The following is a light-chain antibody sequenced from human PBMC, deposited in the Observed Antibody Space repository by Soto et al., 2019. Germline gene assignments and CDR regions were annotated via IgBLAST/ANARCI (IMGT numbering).Light chain of an antibody. CDR2: GAS. Sequence: EIVMTQSPATLSVSPGERVTLSCRASQSVSSNLAWYQQKPGQAPRLLIYGASTRATGIPARFSGSGSGTELTLTIISLQSEDFAVYYCQQYNNWPPYTFGQGTKLEIK. CDR1: QSVSSN. V-gene: IGKV3-15*01. CDR3: QQYNNWPPYT. J-gene: IGKJ2*01.